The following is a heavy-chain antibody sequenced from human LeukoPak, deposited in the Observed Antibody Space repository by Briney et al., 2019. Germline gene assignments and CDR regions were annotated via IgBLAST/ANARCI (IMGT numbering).Heavy chain of an antibody. CDR1: GYTVTGYY. CDR2: IHPNSGGT. V-gene: IGHV1-2*06. J-gene: IGHJ4*02. D-gene: IGHD6-6*01. Sequence: ASVKVSWKASGYTVTGYYMHWVRQAPGQGLEWMGRIHPNSGGTNYAQKFQGRVTMTRDTSISTAYMELSRLRSDDTAVYYCAKFEYSSSSGGGGYWGQGTLVTVSS. CDR3: AKFEYSSSSGGGGY.